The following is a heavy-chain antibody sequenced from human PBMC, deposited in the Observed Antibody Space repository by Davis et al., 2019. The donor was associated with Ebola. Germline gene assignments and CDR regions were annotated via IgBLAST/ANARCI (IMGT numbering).Heavy chain of an antibody. CDR2: IYHSGST. J-gene: IGHJ5*02. CDR1: GFTFSSYAM. Sequence: ESLKISCAASGFTFSSYAMSRVRQPPGKGLEWIGEIYHSGSTNYNPSLKSRVTISVDKSKNQFSLKLSSVTAADTAVYYCARTAMGIAAPWGQGTLVTVSS. D-gene: IGHD6-13*01. CDR3: ARTAMGIAAP. V-gene: IGHV4/OR15-8*01.